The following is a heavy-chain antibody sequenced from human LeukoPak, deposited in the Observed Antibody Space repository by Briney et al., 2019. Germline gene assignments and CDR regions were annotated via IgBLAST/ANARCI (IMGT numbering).Heavy chain of an antibody. V-gene: IGHV3-66*01. Sequence: PGGSLRLSCAASGFTVSSNYMNWVRQAPGKGLEWVSVIYSGGSTYYADSVKDRFTISRDNSKNTLYLQMNSLRAEDTAVYYCARGPSKRYFDYWGQGTLVTVSS. J-gene: IGHJ4*02. CDR2: IYSGGST. CDR3: ARGPSKRYFDY. D-gene: IGHD4-11*01. CDR1: GFTVSSNY.